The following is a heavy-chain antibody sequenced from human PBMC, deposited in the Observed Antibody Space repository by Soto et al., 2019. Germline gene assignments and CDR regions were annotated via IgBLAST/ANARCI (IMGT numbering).Heavy chain of an antibody. CDR3: ASVPHSLRYFDWLLPNPDY. J-gene: IGHJ4*02. CDR2: IYYNGST. CDR1: GGSISSYY. Sequence: SETLSLTCTVSGGSISSYYWSWIRQPPGKGLEWIGYIYYNGSTNYNPSIKSRVTIKEDTSKNQFSLKLSSVTAADPAVYFCASVPHSLRYFDWLLPNPDYWGQGTLVTVSS. V-gene: IGHV4-59*01. D-gene: IGHD3-9*01.